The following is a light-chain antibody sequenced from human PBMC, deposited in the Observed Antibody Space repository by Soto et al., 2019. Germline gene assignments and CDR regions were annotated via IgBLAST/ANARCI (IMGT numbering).Light chain of an antibody. J-gene: IGKJ2*01. CDR2: GAS. V-gene: IGKV3-20*01. CDR3: QQYGSSPYT. Sequence: ENVLTQSPGTLSLSPGEGATLSCRASQSVTKTFLAWYQQKPGQAPRLLIYGASSRPGGIPDRFSGSGSGTDFTLTIPRLEPEDFAVYYCQQYGSSPYTFGQGTKVEIK. CDR1: QSVTKTF.